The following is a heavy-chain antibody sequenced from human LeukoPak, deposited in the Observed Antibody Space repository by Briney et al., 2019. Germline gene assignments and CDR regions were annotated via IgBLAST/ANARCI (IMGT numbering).Heavy chain of an antibody. CDR3: AKGGPYYYDSSGYYYFDS. J-gene: IGHJ4*02. Sequence: GGSLRLSCAASGFTFSNYAMSWVRQGPGKGLEWVSAISGSGTSTYYADSMKGRFTISRDNFKNTLYLEMNSLRAEDAAVYYCAKGGPYYYDSSGYYYFDSWGQGTLVTVSS. CDR1: GFTFSNYA. CDR2: ISGSGTST. V-gene: IGHV3-23*01. D-gene: IGHD3-22*01.